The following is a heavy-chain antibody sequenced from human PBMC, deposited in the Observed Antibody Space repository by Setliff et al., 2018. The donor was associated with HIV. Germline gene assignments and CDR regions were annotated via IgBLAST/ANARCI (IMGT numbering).Heavy chain of an antibody. CDR1: GVSMSTTSYY. CDR2: IYYSGTT. J-gene: IGHJ4*02. V-gene: IGHV4-39*07. Sequence: SETLSLTCNVSGVSMSTTSYYWGWIRQPPGKGLAWIASIYYSGTTYYNPSLRSRVTISIDTSKNQLFRKLTSVPAADTAVYYCARGAPYGSGRHRWNYWGQGTLVTVSS. D-gene: IGHD3-10*01. CDR3: ARGAPYGSGRHRWNY.